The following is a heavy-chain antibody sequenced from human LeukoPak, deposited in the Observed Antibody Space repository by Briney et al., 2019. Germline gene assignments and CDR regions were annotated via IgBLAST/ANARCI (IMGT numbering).Heavy chain of an antibody. CDR3: ARDPGTSSSPWYFDL. Sequence: SETLSLTCTVSGGSISTYYWSCIRHPAGKGLEWIGRIYTSGSTNYNPSLKSPVTLSVDTSMNQFSLKLNSVTAADTAVYYCARDPGTSSSPWYFDLWGRGTLVTVSS. J-gene: IGHJ2*01. CDR2: IYTSGST. CDR1: GGSISTYY. D-gene: IGHD2-2*01. V-gene: IGHV4-4*07.